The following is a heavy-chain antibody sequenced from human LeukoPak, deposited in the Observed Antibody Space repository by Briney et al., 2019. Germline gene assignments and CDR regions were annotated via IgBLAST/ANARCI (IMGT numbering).Heavy chain of an antibody. D-gene: IGHD6-25*01. V-gene: IGHV4-4*07. CDR3: AREPPLAIAADY. Sequence: SETLSLTCTVSGGSISGYYWSSIRQPAGKGLEWIGRIYSTGSTNYNPSLKSRVTMSVDTSKNQFSLKLTSVTAADTAVYYCAREPPLAIAADYRGQGNPVTVSS. CDR2: IYSTGST. CDR1: GGSISGYY. J-gene: IGHJ4*02.